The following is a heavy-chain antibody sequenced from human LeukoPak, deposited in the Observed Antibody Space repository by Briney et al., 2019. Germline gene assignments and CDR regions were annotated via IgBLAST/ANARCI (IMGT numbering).Heavy chain of an antibody. D-gene: IGHD3-10*01. CDR3: AKLFESGTYNNFFHY. V-gene: IGHV3-23*01. CDR2: ITATSSST. J-gene: IGHJ4*02. CDR1: GFPFSSYG. Sequence: GSLRPPCAAPGFPFSSYGMSLVRQAPGKGLEWVSAITATSSSTHDADSVQGRFTISRDNSKNTLYLQMNSLRPEDTAIYYCAKLFESGTYNNFFHYWGQGTLVTVFS.